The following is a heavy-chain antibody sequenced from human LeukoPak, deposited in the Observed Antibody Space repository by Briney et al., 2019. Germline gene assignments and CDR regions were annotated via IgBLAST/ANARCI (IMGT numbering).Heavy chain of an antibody. CDR1: GYTFTGYG. J-gene: IGHJ1*01. V-gene: IGHV1-18*01. CDR3: ARDGSIWTAYFQH. D-gene: IGHD2-15*01. CDR2: ISGSNGNT. Sequence: ASVKVSFKASGYTFTGYGISWVRQAPGQGLEWMGWISGSNGNTDYAQNLQDRVTMTTDTSTTTAYMELRNLRSDDTAVYYCARDGSIWTAYFQHWGQGTPVTVSS.